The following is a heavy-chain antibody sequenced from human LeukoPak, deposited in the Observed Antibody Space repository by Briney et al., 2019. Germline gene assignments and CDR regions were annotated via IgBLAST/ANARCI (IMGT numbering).Heavy chain of an antibody. CDR1: GGSFSGYY. D-gene: IGHD3-10*01. CDR3: ARDLTGYGSGSYDY. V-gene: IGHV4-34*01. Sequence: SETLSLTCAVYGGSFSGYYWSWIRQPPGKGLEWIGEINHSGSTNYNPSLKSRVTISVDTSKNQFSLKLTSVTAADTAVYYCARDLTGYGSGSYDYWGQGTLVTVSS. J-gene: IGHJ4*02. CDR2: INHSGST.